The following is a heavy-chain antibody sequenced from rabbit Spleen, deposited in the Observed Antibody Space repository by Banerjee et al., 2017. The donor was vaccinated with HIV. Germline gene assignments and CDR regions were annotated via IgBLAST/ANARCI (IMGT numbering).Heavy chain of an antibody. V-gene: IGHV1S45*01. CDR1: GFSFSSSYY. D-gene: IGHD1-1*01. Sequence: QQQLEESGGGLVKPGGTLTLTCTASGFSFSSSYYMCWVRQAPGKGLEWIACIDSGSSGFTYFASWAKGRFTISKTSSTTVTLQMTSLTAADTATYFCARDTSSSFSSYGMDLWGPGTLVTVS. CDR3: ARDTSSSFSSYGMDL. CDR2: IDSGSSGFT. J-gene: IGHJ6*01.